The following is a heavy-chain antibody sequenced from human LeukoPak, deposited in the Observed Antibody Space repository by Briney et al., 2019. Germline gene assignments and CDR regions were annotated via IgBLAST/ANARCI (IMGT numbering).Heavy chain of an antibody. V-gene: IGHV3-30-3*01. Sequence: GGSLRLSCAASGFTFSSYAMHWVRQAPGKGLEWVAVISYDGSNKYYADSVKGRFTISRDNSKNTLYLQMNSLRAEDTAVCYCARDADGPPFDYWGQGTLVTVSS. CDR3: ARDADGPPFDY. CDR1: GFTFSSYA. D-gene: IGHD5-24*01. CDR2: ISYDGSNK. J-gene: IGHJ4*02.